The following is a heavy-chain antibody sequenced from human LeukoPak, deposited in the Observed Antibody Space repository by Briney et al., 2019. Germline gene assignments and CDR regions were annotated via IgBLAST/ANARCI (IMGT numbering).Heavy chain of an antibody. CDR3: ARSPSGYYLGRFDP. Sequence: SETLSLTCTVSGGSIGSSTYYWGWIRQPPGKGLGWIGGIYYSGSTYYNPSLKSRVTISVDTSKNQFSLKLSSVTAADTAVYYCARSPSGYYLGRFDPWGQGTLVTVSS. CDR1: GGSIGSSTYY. J-gene: IGHJ5*02. D-gene: IGHD3-22*01. CDR2: IYYSGST. V-gene: IGHV4-39*07.